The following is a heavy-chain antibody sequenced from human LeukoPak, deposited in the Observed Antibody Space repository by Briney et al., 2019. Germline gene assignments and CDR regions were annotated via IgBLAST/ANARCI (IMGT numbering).Heavy chain of an antibody. CDR3: ARGVLGYCSSTSCRYYYYYYMDV. D-gene: IGHD2-2*01. CDR2: IIPTLGMA. Sequence: SVKVSCKASGGTFTGYYMYWVRQAPGQGLEWMGRIIPTLGMANYAQKFQGRVTITADKSTSTAYMELSSLRSEDTAVYYCARGVLGYCSSTSCRYYYYYYMDVWGKGTTVTVSS. V-gene: IGHV1-69*04. CDR1: GGTFTGYY. J-gene: IGHJ6*03.